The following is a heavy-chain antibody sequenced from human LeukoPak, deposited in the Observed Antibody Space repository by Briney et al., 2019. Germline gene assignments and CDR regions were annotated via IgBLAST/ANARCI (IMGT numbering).Heavy chain of an antibody. CDR2: ITSSSRYT. CDR1: VFTFSTYN. Sequence: GGSLRLSCAASVFTFSTYNMNWVRQAPGKGLEWVSSITSSSRYTFYADSVKGRFTISRDNSKNTLYLQMNSLRAEDTAVYYCARDLFGVANKDFDPWGQGTLVTVSS. CDR3: ARDLFGVANKDFDP. D-gene: IGHD3-3*01. J-gene: IGHJ5*02. V-gene: IGHV3-21*01.